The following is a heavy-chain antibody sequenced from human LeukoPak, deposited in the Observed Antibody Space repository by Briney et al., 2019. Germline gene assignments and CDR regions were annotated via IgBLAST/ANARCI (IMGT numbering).Heavy chain of an antibody. J-gene: IGHJ5*02. Sequence: PSETLSLTCAVYGGSFSGYYWSWIRQPPGKGLEWIGEINRSGSTNYNPSLKSRVTISVDTSKNQFSLKLSSVTAADTAVYYCARGGGSGSYFWFDPWGQGTLVTVSS. CDR1: GGSFSGYY. D-gene: IGHD1-26*01. V-gene: IGHV4-34*01. CDR2: INRSGST. CDR3: ARGGGSGSYFWFDP.